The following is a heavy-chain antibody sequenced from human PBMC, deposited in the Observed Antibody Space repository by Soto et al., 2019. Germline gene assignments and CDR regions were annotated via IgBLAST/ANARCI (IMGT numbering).Heavy chain of an antibody. CDR3: AKDNKITFGGVIVSGGGFDY. Sequence: GGSLRLSCAASGFTFSSYAMSWVRQAPGKGLEWVSAISGSGGSTYYADSVKGRFTISRDNSKNTLYLQMNSLRAEDTAVYYCAKDNKITFGGVIVSGGGFDYWGQGTLVTVSS. V-gene: IGHV3-23*01. CDR1: GFTFSSYA. J-gene: IGHJ4*02. CDR2: ISGSGGST. D-gene: IGHD3-16*02.